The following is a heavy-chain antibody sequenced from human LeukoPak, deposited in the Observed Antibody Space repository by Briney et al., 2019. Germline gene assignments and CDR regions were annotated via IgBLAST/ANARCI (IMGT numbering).Heavy chain of an antibody. V-gene: IGHV4-34*01. Sequence: SETLSLTCAVYGGSFSGYYWSWIRQPPGKGLEWIGEINHSGSTNYNPSLKSRVTISVDTSKNQFSLKLSSVTAADTAVYYCARAKMGYSSSWRGSAPFDYWGQGTLVTVSS. D-gene: IGHD6-13*01. CDR1: GGSFSGYY. J-gene: IGHJ4*02. CDR3: ARAKMGYSSSWRGSAPFDY. CDR2: INHSGST.